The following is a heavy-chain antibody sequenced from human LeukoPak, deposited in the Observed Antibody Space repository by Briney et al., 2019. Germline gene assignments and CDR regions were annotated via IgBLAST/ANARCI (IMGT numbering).Heavy chain of an antibody. CDR3: ARPDEQQLVRDAFDI. Sequence: GGSLRLSCAASGFIFSRYNMNWVRQAPGKGLEWVSSISSSSDYIYYADSVKGRFTISRDNAKNSLYLQMNSLRAEDTAVYYCARPDEQQLVRDAFDIWGQGTMVTVSS. CDR2: ISSSSDYI. J-gene: IGHJ3*02. CDR1: GFIFSRYN. D-gene: IGHD6-13*01. V-gene: IGHV3-21*01.